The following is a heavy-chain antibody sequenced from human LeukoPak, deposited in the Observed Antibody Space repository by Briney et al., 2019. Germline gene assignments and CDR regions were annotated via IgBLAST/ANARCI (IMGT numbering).Heavy chain of an antibody. CDR2: IKSSADGGAT. CDR1: GFTFSDAW. D-gene: IGHD2-8*02. V-gene: IGHV3-15*01. Sequence: AGGSLRLSCAASGFTFSDAWLSWVRQAPGKGPEWVGRIKSSADGGATDYAAPVKGRFSVSRDDSKDTLYLQMNSLKTEDTAVYYCGLRYCSGTSCPGYWGQGTLVTVSS. CDR3: GLRYCSGTSCPGY. J-gene: IGHJ4*02.